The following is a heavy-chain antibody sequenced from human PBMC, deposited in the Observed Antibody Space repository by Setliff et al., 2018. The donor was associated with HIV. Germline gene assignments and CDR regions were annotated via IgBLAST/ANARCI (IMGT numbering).Heavy chain of an antibody. Sequence: ASVKVSCKASGYTFTSYSLNWVRQAPGQGLEWMGWISVYNGNINYAQKLQGRVTMTTDTSTSTAYMELRSLRSDDTAVYYCARDSEPGRGNALEYWGQGIPVTVSS. CDR3: ARDSEPGRGNALEY. CDR2: ISVYNGNI. J-gene: IGHJ4*02. V-gene: IGHV1-18*01. CDR1: GYTFTSYS. D-gene: IGHD2-8*01.